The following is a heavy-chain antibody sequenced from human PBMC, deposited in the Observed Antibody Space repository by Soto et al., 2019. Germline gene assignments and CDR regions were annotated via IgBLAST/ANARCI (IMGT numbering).Heavy chain of an antibody. CDR1: VASVSSTYW. CDR2: INHRGSA. CDR3: ARYNAASGTYYFDY. V-gene: IGHV4-4*02. J-gene: IGHJ4*02. Sequence: SETLSLTCAVSVASVSSTYWWSWVRQPPGKGPEWIGEINHRGSANYNPSLRSRVTMSVDISKSQFSLRLTSVTAADTAVYYCARYNAASGTYYFDYWGQGALVTVSS. D-gene: IGHD6-13*01.